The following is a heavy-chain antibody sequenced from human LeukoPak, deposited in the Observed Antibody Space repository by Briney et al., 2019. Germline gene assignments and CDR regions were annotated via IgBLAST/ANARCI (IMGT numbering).Heavy chain of an antibody. CDR3: ARESGNYGDENWFDP. Sequence: GGSLRLSGAASGFTFSSYSMNWVRQAPGKGLEWVSSISSSSSYIYYADSVKGRFTISRDNTKNTVYLQMNSLRAEDTAMYYCARESGNYGDENWFDPWGQGTLVTVSS. D-gene: IGHD4-17*01. CDR1: GFTFSSYS. CDR2: ISSSSSYI. V-gene: IGHV3-21*01. J-gene: IGHJ5*02.